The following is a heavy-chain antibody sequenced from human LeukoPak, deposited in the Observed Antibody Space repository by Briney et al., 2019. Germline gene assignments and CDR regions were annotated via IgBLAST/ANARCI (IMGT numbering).Heavy chain of an antibody. D-gene: IGHD2-2*03. CDR2: ISSSGSTI. J-gene: IGHJ4*02. CDR3: ARDFFGDCSSTSCRQSYYFDY. Sequence: GGSLRLSCAASGFTFSSYEMNWVRQAPGKGMEWVSYISSSGSTIYYADSVKGRFTISKDHAKISLYLQMNSLRAEDTAVYYCARDFFGDCSSTSCRQSYYFDYWGQGTLVTVSS. V-gene: IGHV3-48*03. CDR1: GFTFSSYE.